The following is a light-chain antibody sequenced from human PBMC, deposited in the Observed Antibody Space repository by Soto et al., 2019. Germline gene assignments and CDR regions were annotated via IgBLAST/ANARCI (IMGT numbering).Light chain of an antibody. CDR2: AAS. J-gene: IGKJ1*01. CDR3: QQRYYGPSWT. V-gene: IGKV1-39*01. CDR1: QNIGNY. Sequence: DIQMTQSPSSLSASVGDRVTITCRASQNIGNYLHWYQQKPGKAPKVLIYAASNLQTGVPSRFSGSGSGTDFTLTISSLQPDEFATFYCQQRYYGPSWTFGQGAKVEI.